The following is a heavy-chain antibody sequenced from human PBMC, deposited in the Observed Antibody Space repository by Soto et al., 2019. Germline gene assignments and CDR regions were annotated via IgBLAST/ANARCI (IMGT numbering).Heavy chain of an antibody. J-gene: IGHJ4*02. Sequence: ASVKVSCKASGYTFTSYGINWVRQAPGQGLEWMGRVSAYNGNTKYAQKFQGRVTMTTDTSTSTVYMHLRSLRSDDTAVYYCARERGLTASTLFGYWGQGTVVTVSS. V-gene: IGHV1-18*01. D-gene: IGHD3-10*02. CDR1: GYTFTSYG. CDR2: VSAYNGNT. CDR3: ARERGLTASTLFGY.